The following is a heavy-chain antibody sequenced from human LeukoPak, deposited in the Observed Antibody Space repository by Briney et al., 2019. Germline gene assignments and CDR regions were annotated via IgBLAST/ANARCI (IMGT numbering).Heavy chain of an antibody. CDR1: GGTFSSYA. J-gene: IGHJ6*02. CDR3: ARRITMVRGDPHYGMDV. D-gene: IGHD3-10*01. V-gene: IGHV1-69*04. CDR2: IIPILGIA. Sequence: SVKFSCKASGGTFSSYAISWVRQAPGQGLEWMGRIIPILGIANYAQKFQGRVTITADKSTSTAYMELSSLRSEDTAVYYCARRITMVRGDPHYGMDVWGQGTTVTVSS.